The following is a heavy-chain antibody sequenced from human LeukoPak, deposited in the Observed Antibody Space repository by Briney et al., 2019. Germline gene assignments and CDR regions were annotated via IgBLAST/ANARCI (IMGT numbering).Heavy chain of an antibody. CDR2: IRVYNGDT. CDR3: ATGYCSSTNCRIDY. Sequence: GASVKDSCKASGYTFTSYGISWVRQAPGQGLEWMGWIRVYNGDTNYAQKLQGRVTMTTDTSTSTAYMELRSLRSDDTAVYYCATGYCSSTNCRIDYWGQGTLVSVSS. J-gene: IGHJ4*02. CDR1: GYTFTSYG. V-gene: IGHV1-18*01. D-gene: IGHD2-2*03.